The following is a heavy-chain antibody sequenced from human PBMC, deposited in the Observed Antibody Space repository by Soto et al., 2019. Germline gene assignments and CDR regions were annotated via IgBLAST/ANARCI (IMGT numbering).Heavy chain of an antibody. J-gene: IGHJ5*02. Sequence: GASVKVSCKASGGTSSSYAISWVRQAPGQGLEWMGGIIPIFGTANYAQKFQGRVTITADESTSTAYMELSSLRSEDTAVYYCARVASRMVRGARGWFDPWGQGTLVTVSS. CDR2: IIPIFGTA. D-gene: IGHD3-10*01. CDR3: ARVASRMVRGARGWFDP. CDR1: GGTSSSYA. V-gene: IGHV1-69*13.